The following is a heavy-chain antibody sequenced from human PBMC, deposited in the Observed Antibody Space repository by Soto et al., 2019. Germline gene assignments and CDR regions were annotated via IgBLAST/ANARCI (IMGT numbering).Heavy chain of an antibody. CDR2: ISNSGGTT. Sequence: EVQLLESGGGLVQPGGPLRLSCAASGFTFISYVMSWVRQAPGKGLEWVSAISNSGGTTAYADSVKGRFTISRDNSKNTLYLQMNSLRAEDTAVYYCAKDISSGWIKNWFDPWGQGTLVTVSS. V-gene: IGHV3-23*01. D-gene: IGHD6-19*01. CDR3: AKDISSGWIKNWFDP. J-gene: IGHJ5*02. CDR1: GFTFISYV.